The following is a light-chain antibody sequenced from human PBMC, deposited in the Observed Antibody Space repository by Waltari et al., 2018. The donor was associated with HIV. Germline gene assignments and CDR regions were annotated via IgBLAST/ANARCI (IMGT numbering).Light chain of an antibody. J-gene: IGKJ1*01. CDR1: RSAGSS. V-gene: IGKV3-15*01. CDR2: GAS. CDR3: QQYSTWPLT. Sequence: EVVMTQSPATLLESPGKTANLSCRASRSAGSSLAWYQQKPGRGPRLRIYGASSLASDVPPTCSGSGAGTDFSLSISSLRSDDVGIYYCQQYSTWPLTFGRGTTVEIK.